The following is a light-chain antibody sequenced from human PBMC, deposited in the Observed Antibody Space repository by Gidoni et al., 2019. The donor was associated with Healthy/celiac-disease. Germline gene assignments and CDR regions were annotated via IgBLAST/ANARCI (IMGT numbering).Light chain of an antibody. CDR2: AAS. Sequence: AIRMTQSPSSFSASTGDRVTITCRASQGISSYLAWYQQKPGKAPKLLIYAASTLQSGVPSRSSGSGSGTDFTLTISCLQSEDLATYYCQQYYSYPWTFGQXTKVEIK. CDR1: QGISSY. J-gene: IGKJ1*01. CDR3: QQYYSYPWT. V-gene: IGKV1-8*01.